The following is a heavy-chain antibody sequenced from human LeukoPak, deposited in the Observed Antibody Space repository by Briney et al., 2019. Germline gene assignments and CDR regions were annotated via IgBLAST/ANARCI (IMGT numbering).Heavy chain of an antibody. Sequence: PGGSLRLSCAASGFIVSHNYMTWVRQAPGKGLEWISVIYIDGTTYYADSVKGRLTISRDQANNTLYLQMNTLRDEDTAVYYCARGPRYSFYWGQGTLVSVSS. D-gene: IGHD6-13*01. CDR1: GFIVSHNY. CDR2: IYIDGTT. J-gene: IGHJ4*02. CDR3: ARGPRYSFY. V-gene: IGHV3-53*01.